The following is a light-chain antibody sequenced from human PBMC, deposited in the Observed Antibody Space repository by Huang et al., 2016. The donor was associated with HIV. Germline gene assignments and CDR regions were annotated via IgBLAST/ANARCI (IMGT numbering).Light chain of an antibody. CDR3: QQYDSYSRWT. CDR1: QSISSW. Sequence: DIQMTQSPSTLSASVGDRVSITCRASQSISSWLAWYQQKPGKAPKLLIYQASSLQNGVPSRFSGSGSGTEFTLTISSLQPDDFATYYCQQYDSYSRWTFGQVTKVEVK. V-gene: IGKV1-5*03. CDR2: QAS. J-gene: IGKJ1*01.